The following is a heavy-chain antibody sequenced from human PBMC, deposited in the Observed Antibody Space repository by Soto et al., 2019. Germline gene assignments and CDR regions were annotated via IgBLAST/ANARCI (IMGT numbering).Heavy chain of an antibody. V-gene: IGHV3-74*01. D-gene: IGHD1-1*01. CDR1: GFTFSSLW. Sequence: EVQLVESGGGLVQPGGSLRLSCAASGFTFSSLWMHWVRQAPGKGLVWVSRMKSDGSTTSYADFVKGRFTISRDNAQNTLHLQMNSLRAEDTAVYYCAREDGCTGTTCYPKTFDYWGQGTLVTVSS. J-gene: IGHJ4*02. CDR3: AREDGCTGTTCYPKTFDY. CDR2: MKSDGSTT.